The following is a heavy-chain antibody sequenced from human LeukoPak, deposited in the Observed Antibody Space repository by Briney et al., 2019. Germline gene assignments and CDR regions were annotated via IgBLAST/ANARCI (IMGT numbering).Heavy chain of an antibody. Sequence: ASVKVSCKASGYTFTSYDINWVRQATGQGLEWMGWMNPNSGNTGYAQKFQGRVTITRNTSISTAYMELSSLRSEDTAVYYCARGARHYDFWSGSLSGKKAFDIWGQGTMVTVSS. CDR2: MNPNSGNT. J-gene: IGHJ3*02. CDR3: ARGARHYDFWSGSLSGKKAFDI. D-gene: IGHD3-3*01. CDR1: GYTFTSYD. V-gene: IGHV1-8*03.